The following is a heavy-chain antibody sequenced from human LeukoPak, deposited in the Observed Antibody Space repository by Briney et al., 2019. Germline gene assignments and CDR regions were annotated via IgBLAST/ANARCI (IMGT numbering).Heavy chain of an antibody. CDR1: GGSISSYY. CDR3: ATGHYTQWEPNTIDY. D-gene: IGHD1-26*01. J-gene: IGHJ4*02. Sequence: SETLSLTCTVSGGSISSYYWSWIRQPPGKGLEWIGYIYHSGSTYYNPSLKSRVTISVDRSKNQFSLKLSSVTAADTAVYYCATGHYTQWEPNTIDYWGQGTLVTVSS. V-gene: IGHV4-59*12. CDR2: IYHSGST.